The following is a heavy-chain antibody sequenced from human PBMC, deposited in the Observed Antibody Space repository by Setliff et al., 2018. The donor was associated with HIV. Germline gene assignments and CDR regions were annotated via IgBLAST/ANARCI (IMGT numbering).Heavy chain of an antibody. CDR1: GGSISTYSYY. D-gene: IGHD1-26*01. CDR3: VRHDPPNSGRFYFDL. CDR2: IYHTANT. J-gene: IGHJ4*01. V-gene: IGHV4-39*01. Sequence: SETLSLTCSVFGGSISTYSYYWGWVRQPPGMGLEWIGSIYHTANTHYSPSLETRVAIFVDTSKNQFSQRLSSVTAADSAMYYCVRHDPPNSGRFYFDLWGRGTLVTVSS.